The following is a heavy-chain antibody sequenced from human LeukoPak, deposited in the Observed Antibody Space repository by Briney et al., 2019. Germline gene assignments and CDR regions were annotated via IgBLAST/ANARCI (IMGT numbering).Heavy chain of an antibody. CDR1: GGSISSSSYY. Sequence: SETLSLTCTVSGGSISSSSYYWGWIRQPPGKGLEWIGSIYYSGSTYYNPSLKSRVTISVDTSKNQFSLKLSSVTAADTDVYYCARGARGPGVVGDYWGQGTLVTVSS. V-gene: IGHV4-39*01. CDR2: IYYSGST. D-gene: IGHD2-8*02. CDR3: ARGARGPGVVGDY. J-gene: IGHJ4*02.